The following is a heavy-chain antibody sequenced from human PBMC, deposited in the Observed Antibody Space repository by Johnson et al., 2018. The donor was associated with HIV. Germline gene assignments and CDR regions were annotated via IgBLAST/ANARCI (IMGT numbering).Heavy chain of an antibody. CDR2: IAADGSTD. Sequence: QVQLVESGGGVVQPGRSLRLSCAASGFIFSSYGMHWVRQAPGKGLEWVAGIAADGSTDFYADSVKGRFTISRDNSKNTLYLQMNSLRPEDTAVYFCAREKGMTTIRDAFDIWGQGTMGTVSS. CDR1: GFIFSSYG. CDR3: AREKGMTTIRDAFDI. V-gene: IGHV3-30*03. D-gene: IGHD5-24*01. J-gene: IGHJ3*02.